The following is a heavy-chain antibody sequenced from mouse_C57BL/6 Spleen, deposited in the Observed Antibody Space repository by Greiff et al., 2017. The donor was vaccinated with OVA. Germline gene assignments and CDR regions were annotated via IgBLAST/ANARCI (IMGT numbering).Heavy chain of an antibody. CDR3: ARGGSSNFDY. V-gene: IGHV1-69*01. Sequence: QVQLQQPGAELVMPGASVKLSCKASGYTFTSYWMHWVKQGPGQGLEWIGEIDPSDSYTNYNQKFKGKSTLTVDKSSSTAYMQLSSLTSEDSAVYYCARGGSSNFDYWGQGTTLTVSS. CDR1: GYTFTSYW. J-gene: IGHJ2*01. CDR2: IDPSDSYT. D-gene: IGHD1-1*01.